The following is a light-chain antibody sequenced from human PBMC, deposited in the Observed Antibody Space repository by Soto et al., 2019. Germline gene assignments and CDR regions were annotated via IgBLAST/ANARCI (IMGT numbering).Light chain of an antibody. J-gene: IGKJ4*02. V-gene: IGKV1-39*01. CDR1: QSSSSY. Sequence: DIQMTQSPSSLSASVGDRVTITCRARQSSSSYLNWYQQKPGKAPKLLIYAASSLQSGVPSRFSGSGPGTEFTLTISSLQPEDFATYYCQQSYSTPLTFGGGTKVEIK. CDR3: QQSYSTPLT. CDR2: AAS.